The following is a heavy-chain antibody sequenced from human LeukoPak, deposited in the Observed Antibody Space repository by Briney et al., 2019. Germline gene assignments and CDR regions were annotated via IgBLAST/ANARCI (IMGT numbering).Heavy chain of an antibody. V-gene: IGHV3-48*04. D-gene: IGHD6-13*01. J-gene: IGHJ2*01. Sequence: PGGSLRLSCAASGFTFSSYAMNWVRQAPGKGPEWISYITNSGSTIYYADSVKGRFTISRDNAKNSLYLQMNSLRVEDTAVYYCARGKAYSSSYLRYFDLWGRGTLVTVSS. CDR3: ARGKAYSSSYLRYFDL. CDR2: ITNSGSTI. CDR1: GFTFSSYA.